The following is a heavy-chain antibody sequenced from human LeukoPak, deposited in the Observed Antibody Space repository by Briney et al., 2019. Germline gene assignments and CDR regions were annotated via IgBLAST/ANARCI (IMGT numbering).Heavy chain of an antibody. J-gene: IGHJ3*02. D-gene: IGHD3-3*01. CDR3: AKGEDVLRFLEWLPHDHAFDI. V-gene: IGHV3-30*18. CDR1: GFTFSSYG. CDR2: ISYDGSNK. Sequence: GRSLRLSCAASGFTFSSYGMHWVRQAPGKGLEWVAVISYDGSNKYYADSVKGRFTISRDNSKNTLYLQMNSLRAEDTAVYYCAKGEDVLRFLEWLPHDHAFDIWGQGTMVTVSS.